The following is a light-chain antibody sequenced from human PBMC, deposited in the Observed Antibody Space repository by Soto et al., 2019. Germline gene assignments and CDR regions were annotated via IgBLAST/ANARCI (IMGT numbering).Light chain of an antibody. CDR1: QDISVY. V-gene: IGKV1-27*01. J-gene: IGKJ5*01. CDR3: QKLNNAPLT. Sequence: DIQMTQSPSSLSASVGDRVTITCRASQDISVYLAWYQQKPGKVPKLLIYSASNLQSGVPSRFSGSGSGTYFTLTISSLQPEDVATYLCQKLNNAPLTFSQGKRLAIK. CDR2: SAS.